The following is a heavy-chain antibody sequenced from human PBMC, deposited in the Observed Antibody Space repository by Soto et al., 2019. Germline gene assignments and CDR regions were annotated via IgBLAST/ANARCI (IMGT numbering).Heavy chain of an antibody. V-gene: IGHV4-34*01. J-gene: IGHJ2*01. CDR1: GGSFSGFY. CDR3: ARMAGPWYFDL. CDR2: INHSGSS. Sequence: SETLSLTCAVHGGSFSGFYWTWIRQPPGKGLEWIGEINHSGSSNYNPPLKSRVTMSLDTSRNQLSLSLNSVTAADTAVYYCARMAGPWYFDLWGRGTPVTVSS.